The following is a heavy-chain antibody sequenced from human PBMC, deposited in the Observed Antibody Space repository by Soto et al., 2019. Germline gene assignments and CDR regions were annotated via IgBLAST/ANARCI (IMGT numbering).Heavy chain of an antibody. CDR1: GGSISSGGYY. D-gene: IGHD2-15*01. CDR3: AEVVVSHRGDWFDP. Sequence: SETLSLTCTFSGGSISSGGYYWSWIRQHPGKGLEWIGYIYYSGSTYYNPSLKSRVTISVDTSKNQFSLKLSSVTAADTAVYYRAEVVVSHRGDWFDPWGQGTLVTVSS. CDR2: IYYSGST. J-gene: IGHJ5*02. V-gene: IGHV4-31*03.